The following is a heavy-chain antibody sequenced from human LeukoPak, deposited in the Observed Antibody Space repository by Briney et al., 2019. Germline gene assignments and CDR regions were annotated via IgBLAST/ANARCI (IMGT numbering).Heavy chain of an antibody. J-gene: IGHJ4*02. CDR2: ITFSGGTT. Sequence: PGGSLRLSCEGSAFIFSGHWMNWVRQTPGKGLEWVSSITFSGGTTYYADSVRGRFTISRDDSENTLYLQMTSLRVEDTAVYYCARAQGTTNGLLDNWGQGVLVTVSS. CDR3: ARAQGTTNGLLDN. V-gene: IGHV3-23*01. CDR1: AFIFSGHW. D-gene: IGHD5-24*01.